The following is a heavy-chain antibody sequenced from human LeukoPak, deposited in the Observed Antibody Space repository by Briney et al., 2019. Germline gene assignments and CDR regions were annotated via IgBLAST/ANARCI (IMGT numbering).Heavy chain of an antibody. J-gene: IGHJ3*02. Sequence: SETLSLTCTVSGGSISSYYWSWIRQPPGKGLEWIGYIYYSGSTNYNPSLKSRVTISVDTSKNQFSLKLSSVTAADTAAYYCAARSVDIVTRGAFDIWGQGTMVTVSS. D-gene: IGHD5-12*01. CDR1: GGSISSYY. CDR3: AARSVDIVTRGAFDI. V-gene: IGHV4-59*01. CDR2: IYYSGST.